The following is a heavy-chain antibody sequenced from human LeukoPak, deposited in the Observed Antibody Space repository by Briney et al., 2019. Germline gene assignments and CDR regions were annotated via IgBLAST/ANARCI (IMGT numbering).Heavy chain of an antibody. J-gene: IGHJ4*02. CDR1: GFTFSSYS. CDR2: ISSSSSYI. Sequence: GGSLRLSCAASGFTFSSYSMNWVRQAPGKGLEWVSSISSSSSYIYYAGSVKGRFTISRDNAKNSLYLQMNSLRAEDTAVYYCARVDGSLFAYFDYWGQGTLVTVSS. D-gene: IGHD2-15*01. CDR3: ARVDGSLFAYFDY. V-gene: IGHV3-21*01.